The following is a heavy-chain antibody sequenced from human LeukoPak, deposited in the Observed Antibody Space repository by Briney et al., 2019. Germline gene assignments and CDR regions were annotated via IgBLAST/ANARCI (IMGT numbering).Heavy chain of an antibody. Sequence: SETLSLTCTVSGGSISSYYWSWIRQPPGKGLEWIGYIYYSGGTNYNPSLKSRVTISVDTSKNQFSLKLSSVTAADTAVYYCARDANYGIFDYWGQGTLVTVSS. CDR2: IYYSGGT. D-gene: IGHD3-10*01. CDR3: ARDANYGIFDY. J-gene: IGHJ4*02. V-gene: IGHV4-59*01. CDR1: GGSISSYY.